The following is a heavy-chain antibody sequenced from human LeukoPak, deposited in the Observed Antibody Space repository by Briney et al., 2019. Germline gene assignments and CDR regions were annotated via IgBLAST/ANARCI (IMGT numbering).Heavy chain of an antibody. V-gene: IGHV1-69*04. CDR2: IIPILGIA. Sequence: GASVKVSCKASGGTFSSYAISRVRQAPGQGLEWMGRIIPILGIANYAQEFQGRVTITADKSTSTAYMELSSLRSEDTAVYYCARLVGDADGVPDYYGMDVWGQGTTVTVSS. CDR3: ARLVGDADGVPDYYGMDV. J-gene: IGHJ6*02. CDR1: GGTFSSYA. D-gene: IGHD1-26*01.